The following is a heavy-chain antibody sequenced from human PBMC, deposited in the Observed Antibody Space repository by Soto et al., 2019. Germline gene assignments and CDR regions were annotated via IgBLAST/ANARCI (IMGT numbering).Heavy chain of an antibody. J-gene: IGHJ6*02. D-gene: IGHD6-13*01. CDR2: INPSGGST. CDR1: GYTFTSYY. Sequence: GASVKVSCKASGYTFTSYYMHWVRQAPGQGLEWMGIINPSGGSTSYAQKFQGRVTMTRDTSTSTVYMELSSLRSEDTAVYYCARAEYCSSWYALHYGMEVWGQGTTVTVSS. V-gene: IGHV1-46*01. CDR3: ARAEYCSSWYALHYGMEV.